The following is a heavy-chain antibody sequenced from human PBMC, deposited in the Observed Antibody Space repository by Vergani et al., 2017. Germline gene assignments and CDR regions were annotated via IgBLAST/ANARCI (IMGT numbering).Heavy chain of an antibody. CDR2: ISSRSDTK. V-gene: IGHV3-48*02. CDR1: GFTFNNYK. CDR3: ARVAVTPPHDYFYYMDV. D-gene: IGHD2-15*01. Sequence: EVQLVESGGDLVQPGGSLRLSCEVSGFTFNNYKMKWVRQAPGKGLEWIAYISSRSDTKFYADSVKGRFTISRDNAKNSLYLQMNRLSDEDTGVYYCARVAVTPPHDYFYYMDVWGKGTTVTVSS. J-gene: IGHJ6*03.